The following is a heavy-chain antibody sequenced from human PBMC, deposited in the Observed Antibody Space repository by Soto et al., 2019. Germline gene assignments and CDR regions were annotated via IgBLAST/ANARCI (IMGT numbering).Heavy chain of an antibody. V-gene: IGHV3-74*01. D-gene: IGHD3-22*01. CDR3: ARDLGYYDSSGYFAYYYGMDV. CDR1: GFTFSSYW. J-gene: IGHJ6*02. CDR2: INSDGSST. Sequence: HPGGSLRLSCAASGFTFSSYWMHWVRQAPGKGLVWVSRINSDGSSTSYADSVKGRFTISRDNAKNTLYLQMNSLRAEDTAVYYCARDLGYYDSSGYFAYYYGMDVWGQGTTVTVSS.